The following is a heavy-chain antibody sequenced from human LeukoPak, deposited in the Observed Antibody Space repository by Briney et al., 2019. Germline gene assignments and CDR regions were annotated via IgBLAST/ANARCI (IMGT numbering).Heavy chain of an antibody. J-gene: IGHJ6*03. CDR2: MNPNSGNT. D-gene: IGHD5-18*01. V-gene: IGHV1-8*01. CDR1: GYTFTRYD. Sequence: GASVKVSCKASGYTFTRYDINWVRQATGQGLAWMGWMNPNSGNTGHAQKFQGRVTMTRNTSISTAYMELSSLRSEDTAVYYCARDNGGTAMAYYYYYMDVWGKGTTVTISS. CDR3: ARDNGGTAMAYYYYYMDV.